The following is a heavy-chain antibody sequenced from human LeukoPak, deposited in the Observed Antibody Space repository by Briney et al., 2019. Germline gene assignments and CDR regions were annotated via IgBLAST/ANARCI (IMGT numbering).Heavy chain of an antibody. V-gene: IGHV3-48*03. CDR2: IISSGSTI. CDR1: GFTFSSYE. CDR3: ARGPYGSGSYYVSSLGY. Sequence: GGSLRLSCAASGFTFSSYEMNWVRQAPGKGLEWVSYIISSGSTIYYADSVKGRFTISRDNAKNSLYLQMNSLRAEDTAVYYCARGPYGSGSYYVSSLGYWGQGTLVTVSS. J-gene: IGHJ4*02. D-gene: IGHD3-10*01.